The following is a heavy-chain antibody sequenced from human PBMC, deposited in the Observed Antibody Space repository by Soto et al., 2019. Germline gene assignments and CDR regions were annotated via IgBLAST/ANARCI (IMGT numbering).Heavy chain of an antibody. CDR1: GFTFSSYS. CDR2: ISSSSSTI. Sequence: GESLKISCAASGFTFSSYSMNWVRQAPGKGLEWVSYISSSSSTIYYADSVKGRFTISRDNAKNSLYLQMNSLRAEDTAVYYCARENYDILTGYYMGSRYYYYMDVWGKGTTVTVSS. D-gene: IGHD3-9*01. J-gene: IGHJ6*03. CDR3: ARENYDILTGYYMGSRYYYYMDV. V-gene: IGHV3-48*01.